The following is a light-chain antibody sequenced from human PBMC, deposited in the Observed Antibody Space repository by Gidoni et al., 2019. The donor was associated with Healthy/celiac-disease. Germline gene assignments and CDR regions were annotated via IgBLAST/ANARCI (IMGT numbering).Light chain of an antibody. CDR1: QSISSY. V-gene: IGKV1-39*01. J-gene: IGKJ5*01. CDR3: QQSYSTPAIT. Sequence: DMQMTQSSSSLCVSVGDRVTITCRASQSISSYLNLYQQTPGRAPKLLIYAASSLQSGVPSRFSSSGSGTDFTLTISSLQPEDFATYYCQQSYSTPAITFGQGTRLEIK. CDR2: AAS.